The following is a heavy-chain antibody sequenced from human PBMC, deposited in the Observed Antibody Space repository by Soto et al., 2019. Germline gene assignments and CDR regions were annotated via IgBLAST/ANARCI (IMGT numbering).Heavy chain of an antibody. J-gene: IGHJ6*02. V-gene: IGHV4-31*03. CDR2: IYSNGDT. D-gene: IGHD6-6*01. CDR1: SDSMNSGGYY. Sequence: SETLSLTCSVSSDSMNSGGYYWSWIRQHPGKGLEWIGYIYSNGDTYYNPSLKSRVTISVDTSKNQFSLNLTSLTAADTAVYYCARRGGSSSGYYYYAMDVWGQGTTVTVS. CDR3: ARRGGSSSGYYYYAMDV.